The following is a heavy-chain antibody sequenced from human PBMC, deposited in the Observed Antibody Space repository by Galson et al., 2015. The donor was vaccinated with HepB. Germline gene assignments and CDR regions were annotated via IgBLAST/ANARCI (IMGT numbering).Heavy chain of an antibody. J-gene: IGHJ4*02. D-gene: IGHD3-22*01. CDR1: GFSFTSYW. CDR2: IYPGDSDT. V-gene: IGHV5-51*01. CDR3: ARSFVVITTMSNPYFDY. Sequence: QSGAEVKKPGESLKISCKGSGFSFTSYWIAWVRQMPGKGLEWMGIIYPGDSDTRYSPSFQGQVTISADKSISTAYLQWSSLKASDTAVYYCARSFVVITTMSNPYFDYWGQGTLVIVSS.